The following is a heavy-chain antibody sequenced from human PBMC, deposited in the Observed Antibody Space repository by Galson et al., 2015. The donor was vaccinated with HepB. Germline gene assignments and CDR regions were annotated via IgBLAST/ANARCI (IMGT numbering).Heavy chain of an antibody. Sequence: SLRLSCAASGFTFSSYAMSWVRQAPGKGLEWVSSISSSSSYIYYADSLKDRFTISRDNAKKSLYLQMNSLRVEDTAVYYCVRDPGYCTGGTCYKYLDSWGQGTLVTVSS. CDR3: VRDPGYCTGGTCYKYLDS. V-gene: IGHV3-21*01. CDR1: GFTFSSYA. CDR2: ISSSSSYI. D-gene: IGHD2-15*01. J-gene: IGHJ4*02.